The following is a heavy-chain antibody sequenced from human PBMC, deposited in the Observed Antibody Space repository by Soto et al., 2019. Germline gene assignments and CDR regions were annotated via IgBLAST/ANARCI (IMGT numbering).Heavy chain of an antibody. J-gene: IGHJ4*02. Sequence: GGSLRLSCAASGFSFGSYALSWVRQAPGKGLEWVSTISGSDGKTFYADSVKGRFSISRDTSQSALYLQMNSLRADDTAMYYCARWSYLDYWGQGTQVTVSS. CDR2: ISGSDGKT. CDR3: ARWSYLDY. V-gene: IGHV3-23*01. CDR1: GFSFGSYA. D-gene: IGHD3-3*01.